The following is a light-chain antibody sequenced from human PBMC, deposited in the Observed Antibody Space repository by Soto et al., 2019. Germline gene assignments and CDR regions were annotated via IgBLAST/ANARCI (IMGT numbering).Light chain of an antibody. CDR1: QSVSSSY. V-gene: IGKV3-20*01. CDR2: GAS. CDR3: QQYGSSPWT. J-gene: IGKJ1*01. Sequence: ILSRCPCALRLCDGESVTLSCRVSQSVSSSYLAWYQQKPGQAPRLLIYGASSRATGIPDRFSGSGSGTDFTLTISRLEPEDFAVYYCQQYGSSPWTFGQGTKVDIK.